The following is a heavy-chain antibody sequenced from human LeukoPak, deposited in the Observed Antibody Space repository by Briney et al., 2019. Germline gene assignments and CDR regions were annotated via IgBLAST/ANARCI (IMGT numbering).Heavy chain of an antibody. J-gene: IGHJ4*02. CDR3: ASLFPIAGGNSAERDRFDY. D-gene: IGHD4-23*01. V-gene: IGHV4-59*01. Sequence: SETLSLTCTVSGGSISSNYWSWIRQPPGKGLEWIGYIYYSGSTNYNPSLKSRVTISVDTSKNQFSLKLSSVTAADTAVYYCASLFPIAGGNSAERDRFDYWGQGTLVTVSS. CDR1: GGSISSNY. CDR2: IYYSGST.